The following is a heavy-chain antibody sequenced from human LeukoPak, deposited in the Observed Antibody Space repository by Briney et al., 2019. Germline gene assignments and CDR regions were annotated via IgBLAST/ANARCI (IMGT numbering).Heavy chain of an antibody. Sequence: GGSLRLSXAASGFTFSSYEMNWVRQAPGKGLEWVSYISSSGSTIYYADSVKGRFTISRDNAKNSLYLQMNSLRAEDTAVYYCARDLGTSSSSSFWGQGTMVTVSS. V-gene: IGHV3-48*03. CDR3: ARDLGTSSSSSF. D-gene: IGHD6-13*01. J-gene: IGHJ3*01. CDR2: ISSSGSTI. CDR1: GFTFSSYE.